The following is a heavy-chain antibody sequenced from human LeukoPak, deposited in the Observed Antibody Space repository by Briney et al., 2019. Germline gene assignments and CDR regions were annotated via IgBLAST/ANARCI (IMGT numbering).Heavy chain of an antibody. CDR3: ARDYGSRVDY. CDR2: ISAYNGNT. Sequence: ASVKVSCKASGYTFTSYGISWVRQAPGQGLEWMGWISAYNGNTNYAQKFQGRVTMTRDTSTSTVYMELSSLRSEDTAVYYCARDYGSRVDYWGQGTLVTVSS. V-gene: IGHV1-18*01. CDR1: GYTFTSYG. D-gene: IGHD3-10*01. J-gene: IGHJ4*02.